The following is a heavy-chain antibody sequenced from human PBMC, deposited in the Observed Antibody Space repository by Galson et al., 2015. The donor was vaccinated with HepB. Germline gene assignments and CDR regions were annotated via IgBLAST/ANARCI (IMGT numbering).Heavy chain of an antibody. J-gene: IGHJ4*02. V-gene: IGHV3-33*01. D-gene: IGHD6-19*01. CDR3: ARDSSPRSSGWPQPDY. Sequence: SLRLSCAASGFTFSSYGMHWVRQAPGKGLGWGAVIWYDGSNEYYADSVKGRFTISRDNSKNTLYLQMNSLRAEDTAVYYCARDSSPRSSGWPQPDYWGQGTLVTVSS. CDR1: GFTFSSYG. CDR2: IWYDGSNE.